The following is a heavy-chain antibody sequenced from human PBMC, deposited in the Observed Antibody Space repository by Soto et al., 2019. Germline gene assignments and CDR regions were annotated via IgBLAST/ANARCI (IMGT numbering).Heavy chain of an antibody. CDR2: IIPILDIA. CDR1: GGTFTNYT. J-gene: IGHJ4*02. CDR3: ARGGRNGDYWYYCDY. V-gene: IGHV1-69*02. Sequence: QVQLVQSGAEVRKPGSSVKVSCKASGGTFTNYTLSWVRQAPGQGLEWMGRIIPILDIANYALKFQGRVTISADKSTSTVYMEVSSLRSEDTAVYYCARGGRNGDYWYYCDYWGQGTLVIVSS. D-gene: IGHD4-17*01.